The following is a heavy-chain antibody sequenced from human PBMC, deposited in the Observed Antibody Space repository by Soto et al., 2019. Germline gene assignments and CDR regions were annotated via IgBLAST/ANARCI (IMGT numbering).Heavy chain of an antibody. D-gene: IGHD2-2*01. V-gene: IGHV3-23*01. CDR2: ISGSGGST. CDR1: GFTFSSYA. CDR3: AKFSVEKSVVPAAMYYYYYGMDV. Sequence: GESLKISCAASGFTFSSYAMSWVRQAPGKGLEWVSAISGSGGSTYYADSVKGRFTISRDNSKNTLYLQMNSLRAEDTAVYYCAKFSVEKSVVPAAMYYYYYGMDVWGQGTTVTVSS. J-gene: IGHJ6*02.